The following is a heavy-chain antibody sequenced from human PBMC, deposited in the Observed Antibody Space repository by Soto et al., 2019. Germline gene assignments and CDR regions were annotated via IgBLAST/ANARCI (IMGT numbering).Heavy chain of an antibody. CDR1: GGSISSGGYY. Sequence: SETLSLTCTVSGGSISSGGYYWSWIRQHPGKGLEWIGYIYYSGSTYYNPSLKSRVTISVDTSKNQFSLKLSSVTAADTAVYYCARDTGGRESYYYYYGMDVWGQGTTVTVSS. CDR2: IYYSGST. CDR3: ARDTGGRESYYYYYGMDV. V-gene: IGHV4-31*03. D-gene: IGHD3-10*01. J-gene: IGHJ6*02.